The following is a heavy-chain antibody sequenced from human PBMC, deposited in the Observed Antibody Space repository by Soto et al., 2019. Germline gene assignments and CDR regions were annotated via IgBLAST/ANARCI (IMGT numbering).Heavy chain of an antibody. D-gene: IGHD6-19*01. Sequence: GGSLRLSCVASGFMFDSYAMNWVRQAPGKGLEWVSYISPGGDRIYYAESLKGRITISRENARNSLSLPMNILSDEDTAVYYCTKSADRAGWGVDFWGQGTLVTVSS. V-gene: IGHV3-48*02. CDR1: GFMFDSYA. J-gene: IGHJ4*02. CDR2: ISPGGDRI. CDR3: TKSADRAGWGVDF.